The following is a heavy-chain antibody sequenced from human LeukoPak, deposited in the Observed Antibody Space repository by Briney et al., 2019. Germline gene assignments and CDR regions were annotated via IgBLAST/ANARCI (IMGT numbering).Heavy chain of an antibody. Sequence: PSETLSLTCTVSGGSISSYYWSWIRQPAGKGLEWIGRIYTSGSTNYNPSLKSRVTMSVDTSKNQFSLKLSSVTAADTAVYYCAREFNDFWSGYQEYYFDYWGQGTLVTVSS. CDR1: GGSISSYY. CDR3: AREFNDFWSGYQEYYFDY. V-gene: IGHV4-4*07. J-gene: IGHJ4*02. CDR2: IYTSGST. D-gene: IGHD3-3*01.